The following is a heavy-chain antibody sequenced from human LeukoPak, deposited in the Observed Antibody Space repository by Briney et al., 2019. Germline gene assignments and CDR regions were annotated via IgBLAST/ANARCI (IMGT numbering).Heavy chain of an antibody. Sequence: PGGSLRLSCAASGFTFSTYTMNWVRQAPGKGLEWVAVIWYDASDRYYADSVKGRFTISRDNSKNTLFLQMNSLRDDDTAVYYCARRDYGSGSFFGIDYWGQGTLVTVSS. CDR2: IWYDASDR. CDR3: ARRDYGSGSFFGIDY. CDR1: GFTFSTYT. D-gene: IGHD3-10*01. J-gene: IGHJ4*02. V-gene: IGHV3-33*08.